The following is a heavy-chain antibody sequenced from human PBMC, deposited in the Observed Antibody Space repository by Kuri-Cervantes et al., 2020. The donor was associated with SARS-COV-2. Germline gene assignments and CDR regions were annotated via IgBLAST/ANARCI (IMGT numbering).Heavy chain of an antibody. Sequence: GSLRLSCTVAGGSISSYYWSWIRQPPGKGLEWTGYIYYSGSTNYNPSLKSRVTISVDTSKNQFSLKLSSVTDADTAVYYVARVMSTSSIAAPPRPYYFDYWGQGTLVTVSS. CDR3: ARVMSTSSIAAPPRPYYFDY. D-gene: IGHD6-6*01. CDR1: GGSISSYY. V-gene: IGHV4-59*01. J-gene: IGHJ4*02. CDR2: IYYSGST.